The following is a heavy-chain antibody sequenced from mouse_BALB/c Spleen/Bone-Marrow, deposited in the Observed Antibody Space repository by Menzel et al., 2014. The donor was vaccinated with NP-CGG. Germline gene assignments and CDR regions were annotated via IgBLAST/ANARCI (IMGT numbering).Heavy chain of an antibody. CDR3: ARLDSSGSNYFDC. V-gene: IGHV5-9-4*01. D-gene: IGHD3-2*01. CDR1: GFSFNTYA. CDR2: INSGGSYT. J-gene: IGHJ2*01. Sequence: EVKLVESGGGLVKPGGSLKLACAASGFSFNTYAMSWVRQSPEKRLEWVATINSGGSYTYYPDTVTGRFTISRDNAENTLYLEMSSLRSEDAAMYYCARLDSSGSNYFDCWGQGTTLTVSS.